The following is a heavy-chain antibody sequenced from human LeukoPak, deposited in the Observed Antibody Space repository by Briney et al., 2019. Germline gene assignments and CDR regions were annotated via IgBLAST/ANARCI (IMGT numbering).Heavy chain of an antibody. Sequence: SETLSLTCTVSSGSINNYYWSWIRQPPGKGLEWIGYIYYSGSTNYNPSLKSRVTISLDTSKNQFSLKLSSVTAADTAVYYCASLVGATTSLYWGQGTLVTVSS. V-gene: IGHV4-59*01. CDR2: IYYSGST. CDR3: ASLVGATTSLY. J-gene: IGHJ4*02. D-gene: IGHD1-26*01. CDR1: SGSINNYY.